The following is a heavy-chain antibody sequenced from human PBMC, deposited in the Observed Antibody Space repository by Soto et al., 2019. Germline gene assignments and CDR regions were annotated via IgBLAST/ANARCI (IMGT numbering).Heavy chain of an antibody. CDR2: IIPIFGTA. Sequence: SVKVSCKASGGTFSSYAISWVRQAPGQGLEWMGGIIPIFGTANYAQKFQGRVTITADESTSTAYMELSSLRSEDTAVYYCARGSSSSWYWSVGGNWFDPWGQATLVTVSS. CDR1: GGTFSSYA. J-gene: IGHJ5*02. CDR3: ARGSSSSWYWSVGGNWFDP. D-gene: IGHD6-13*01. V-gene: IGHV1-69*13.